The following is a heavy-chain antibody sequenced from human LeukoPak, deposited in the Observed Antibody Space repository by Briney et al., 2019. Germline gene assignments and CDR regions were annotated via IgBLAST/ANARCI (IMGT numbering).Heavy chain of an antibody. D-gene: IGHD2-15*01. CDR3: ARDSSYCSYSNCQDDAFDV. CDR2: IKQDGREK. J-gene: IGHJ3*01. V-gene: IGHV3-7*01. Sequence: PGGSLRLSCAASGFTFSSHWMGWVRHAPGERLGWGANIKQDGREKYHVDSVRGQFTISRDNAKNSLYLQMNSLRAEETAVYYCARDSSYCSYSNCQDDAFDVWGQGTMVTVSS. CDR1: GFTFSSHW.